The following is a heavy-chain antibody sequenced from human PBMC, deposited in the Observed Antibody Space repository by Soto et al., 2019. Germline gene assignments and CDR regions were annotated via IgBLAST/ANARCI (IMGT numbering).Heavy chain of an antibody. CDR2: IYYSGST. J-gene: IGHJ3*02. Sequence: SETLSLTCTVSGGSISSSSYYWGWIRQPPGKGLEWIGSIYYSGSTYYNPSLKSRVTISVDTSKNQFSLKLSSVTAADTAVYYCARLWVNIVPGGAFDIWGQGTMVTVSS. D-gene: IGHD5-12*01. CDR1: GGSISSSSYY. CDR3: ARLWVNIVPGGAFDI. V-gene: IGHV4-39*01.